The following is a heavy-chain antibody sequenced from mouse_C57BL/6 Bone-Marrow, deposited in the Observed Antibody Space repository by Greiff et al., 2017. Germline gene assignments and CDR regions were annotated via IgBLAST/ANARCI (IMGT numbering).Heavy chain of an antibody. J-gene: IGHJ1*03. CDR3: ARPPIITTVVAIDWYFDV. V-gene: IGHV1-80*01. CDR2: IYPGDGDT. Sequence: QVQLQQSGAELVKPGASVKISCKASGYAFSGYWMNWVKQRPGKGLEWIGQIYPGDGDTNYNGKFKGKATLTADKSSSTAYMQLSSLTSEDSAVYFCARPPIITTVVAIDWYFDVWGTGTTVTVSS. CDR1: GYAFSGYW. D-gene: IGHD1-1*01.